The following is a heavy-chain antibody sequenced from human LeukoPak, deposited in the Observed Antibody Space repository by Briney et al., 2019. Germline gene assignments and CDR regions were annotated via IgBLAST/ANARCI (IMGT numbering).Heavy chain of an antibody. Sequence: SETLSLTCAVSGYSISSGYYWGWIRQPPGKGLEWIGSIYHSGSTYYNPSLKSRVTISVDTSKNQFSLKLSSVTAADTAVYYCARRVDTAMDDDAFDIWGQGRMVTVSS. D-gene: IGHD5-18*01. CDR2: IYHSGST. CDR3: ARRVDTAMDDDAFDI. J-gene: IGHJ3*02. V-gene: IGHV4-38-2*01. CDR1: GYSISSGYY.